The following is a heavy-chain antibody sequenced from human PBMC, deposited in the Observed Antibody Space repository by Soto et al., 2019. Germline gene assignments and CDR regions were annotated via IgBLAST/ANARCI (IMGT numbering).Heavy chain of an antibody. CDR3: ARVITVAGSYYYYYYTMDV. D-gene: IGHD6-19*01. Sequence: QVQLQESGPGLVKPSETLSLTCTVSGGSVSSGSYYWSWIRQSPGKGLEWIGYIYYTGSSNYNPSLKSRATISVDTSNNQFSLKVRSVTAADTAVYYCARVITVAGSYYYYYYTMDVCGQGTTVTVAS. CDR2: IYYTGSS. J-gene: IGHJ6*02. CDR1: GGSVSSGSYY. V-gene: IGHV4-61*01.